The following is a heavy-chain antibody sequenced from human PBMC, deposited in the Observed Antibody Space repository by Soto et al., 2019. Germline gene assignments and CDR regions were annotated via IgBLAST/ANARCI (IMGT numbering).Heavy chain of an antibody. V-gene: IGHV1-18*01. CDR3: ARVGVGLAAPRVWPY. Sequence: ASVKVSCKASGYTFTSYGISWVRQSPGQGLEWMAWINPYNGNKKYAEKFLGRVTVTSDPSTATAYMEVRSLPSDVTAAFYCARVGVGLAAPRVWPYWGRGTRVTVSS. J-gene: IGHJ4*02. CDR1: GYTFTSYG. CDR2: INPYNGNK. D-gene: IGHD6-13*01.